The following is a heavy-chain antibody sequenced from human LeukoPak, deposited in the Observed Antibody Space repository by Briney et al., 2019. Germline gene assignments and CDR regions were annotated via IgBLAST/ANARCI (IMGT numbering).Heavy chain of an antibody. Sequence: RASVKVSCKASGYTFTSYDINWVRQATGQGLEWMGWMNPNSGNTGYAQKFQGRVTITRNTSISTAYMELSSLRSEDTAVYYCARGLADIGIAAAGTEVYYYYYYMDVWGKGTTVTVSS. D-gene: IGHD6-13*01. CDR2: MNPNSGNT. V-gene: IGHV1-8*03. CDR3: ARGLADIGIAAAGTEVYYYYYYMDV. CDR1: GYTFTSYD. J-gene: IGHJ6*03.